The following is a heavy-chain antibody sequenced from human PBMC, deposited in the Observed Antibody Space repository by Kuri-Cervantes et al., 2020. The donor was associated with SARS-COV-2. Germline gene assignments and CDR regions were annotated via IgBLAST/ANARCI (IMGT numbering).Heavy chain of an antibody. CDR3: ARQMMSSITIFGVVITRNWFDP. V-gene: IGHV4-34*01. CDR1: GGSFSGYY. D-gene: IGHD3-3*01. J-gene: IGHJ5*02. CDR2: INHSGST. Sequence: GSLRLSCAVYGGSFSGYYWSWIRQPPGKGLEWIGEINHSGSTNYNPSLKSRVTISVDTSKNQFPLKLSSVTAADTAVYYCARQMMSSITIFGVVITRNWFDPWGQGTLVTVSS.